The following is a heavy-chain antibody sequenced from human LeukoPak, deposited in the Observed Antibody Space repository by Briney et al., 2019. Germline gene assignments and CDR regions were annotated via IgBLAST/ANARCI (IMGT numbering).Heavy chain of an antibody. CDR1: GFTLSSYS. Sequence: GGSLRLSCAASGFTLSSYSMNWVRQAPGKGLEWVSSISSSSSYIYYADSVKGRFTISRDNAKNSLYLQMNSLRDEDTAVYYCAKGDNYKPLYFDNWGQGSLVTVTA. CDR2: ISSSSSYI. V-gene: IGHV3-21*01. CDR3: AKGDNYKPLYFDN. J-gene: IGHJ4*02. D-gene: IGHD1-20*01.